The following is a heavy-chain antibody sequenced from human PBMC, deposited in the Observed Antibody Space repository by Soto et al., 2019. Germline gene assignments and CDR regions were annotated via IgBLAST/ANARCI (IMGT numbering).Heavy chain of an antibody. D-gene: IGHD1-26*01. CDR3: ARHHVRGRTIAGAAEF. CDR1: GGSLSGYY. CDR2: INYSGNT. J-gene: IGHJ4*02. V-gene: IGHV4-34*01. Sequence: QVQLQQWGAGLLKPSETLSLTCAVYGGSLSGYYWGWIRQPPGKALEWIGEINYSGNTNYNPSLKSRVTISVDTSKNQLFLNLSSVTAADTAMYYCARHHVRGRTIAGAAEFWGQGTLVTVSS.